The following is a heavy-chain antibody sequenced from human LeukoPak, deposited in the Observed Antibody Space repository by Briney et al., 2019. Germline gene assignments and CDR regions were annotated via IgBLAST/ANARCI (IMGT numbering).Heavy chain of an antibody. CDR1: GGSISSSTHY. D-gene: IGHD3-22*01. CDR3: ARTETSGYFDI. CDR2: MYNSGSI. J-gene: IGHJ3*02. Sequence: PSQSLSLTCTVSGGSISSSTHYWGWIRESPGKGLEWIASMYNSGSISYNPSLRSRVTITVDTSKNQFSLNFNSVTAADTALYFCARTETSGYFDIWGQGTMVTVSS. V-gene: IGHV4-39*01.